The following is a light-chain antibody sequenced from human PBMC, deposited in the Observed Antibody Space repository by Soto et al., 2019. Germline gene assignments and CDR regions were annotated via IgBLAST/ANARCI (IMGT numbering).Light chain of an antibody. CDR2: DVS. Sequence: ALTQPASVSGSPGQSITISCTGTSSDVGGYNYVSWYQQHPGKVPKLMIYDVSNRPSGVSNRFSASKSGNTASLIISGLQAEDEADYYCSSYTSSGSLVFGGGTKLTVL. CDR3: SSYTSSGSLV. V-gene: IGLV2-14*01. J-gene: IGLJ2*01. CDR1: SSDVGGYNY.